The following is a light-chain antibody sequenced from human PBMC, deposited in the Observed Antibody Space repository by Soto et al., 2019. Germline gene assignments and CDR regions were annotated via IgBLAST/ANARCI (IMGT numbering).Light chain of an antibody. CDR3: ATWDDSLPAV. Sequence: QSVLTQPPSASGTPGQRVTISCSGSTSNIGSKTVSWYQQLPGSAPRVLIYNNNERPSGVPDRFSGSKSGTSASLAISALQSEDEAEYYCATWDDSLPAVFGGGTKLNVL. CDR2: NNN. J-gene: IGLJ2*01. V-gene: IGLV1-44*01. CDR1: TSNIGSKT.